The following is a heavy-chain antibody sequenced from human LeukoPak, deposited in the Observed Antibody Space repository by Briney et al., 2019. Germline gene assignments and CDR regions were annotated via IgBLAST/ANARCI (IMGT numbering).Heavy chain of an antibody. CDR3: SRESGAFSPFGH. V-gene: IGHV4-4*02. CDR2: ISLSGRT. D-gene: IGHD1-26*01. J-gene: IGHJ4*02. Sequence: PSGTLSLTCGVSGGSISSTNWWSWVRQPSRQGLEWIGEISLSGRTNYNPSLKSRVTMSLDESKNQVSLNLASVTAADTAVYYCSRESGAFSPFGHWGQGTLVTVTS. CDR1: GGSISSTNW.